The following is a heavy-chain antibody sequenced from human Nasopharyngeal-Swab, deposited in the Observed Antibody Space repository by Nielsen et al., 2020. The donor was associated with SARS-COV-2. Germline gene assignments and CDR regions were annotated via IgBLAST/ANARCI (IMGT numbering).Heavy chain of an antibody. D-gene: IGHD4-17*01. CDR3: ARDPPATTVTTGDY. V-gene: IGHV3-21*01. Sequence: GESLKISCAASGFTFSSYSMNWVRQAPGKGLEWVSSISSSSYIYYADSVKGRFTISRDNAKNSLYLQMNSLRAEDTAVYYCARDPPATTVTTGDYWGQGTLVTVSS. J-gene: IGHJ4*02. CDR2: ISSSSYI. CDR1: GFTFSSYS.